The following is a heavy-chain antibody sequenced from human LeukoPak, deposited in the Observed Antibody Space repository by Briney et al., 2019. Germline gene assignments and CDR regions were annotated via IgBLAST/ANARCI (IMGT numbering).Heavy chain of an antibody. D-gene: IGHD2-2*01. CDR1: GGSISSSSYY. V-gene: IGHV4-39*01. CDR3: ARLNIPAALGVDY. CDR2: IYYSGST. Sequence: SETLSLTCTVSGGSISSSSYYWGWIRQPPGKGLEWIGSIYYSGSTDYNPSLKSRVTISLDTSKTQFSLKPSSVAAADTAVYYCARLNIPAALGVDYWGQGTLVTVSS. J-gene: IGHJ4*02.